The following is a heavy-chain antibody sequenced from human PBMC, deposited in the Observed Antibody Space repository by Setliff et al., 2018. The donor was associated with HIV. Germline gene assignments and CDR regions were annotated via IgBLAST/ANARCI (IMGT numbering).Heavy chain of an antibody. CDR2: IIPILGIA. Sequence: ASVKVSCKASGGTFSSYATSWVRQAPGQGLEWMGGIIPILGIANYAQKFQGRVTITADKSTSTAYMELSSLRSEDTAVYYCAREEYYYGSGSYPNWGQGTLVTVSS. CDR1: GGTFSSYA. CDR3: AREEYYYGSGSYPN. V-gene: IGHV1-69*10. D-gene: IGHD3-10*01. J-gene: IGHJ4*02.